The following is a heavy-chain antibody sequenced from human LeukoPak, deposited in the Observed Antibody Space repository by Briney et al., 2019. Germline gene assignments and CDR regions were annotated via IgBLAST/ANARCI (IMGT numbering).Heavy chain of an antibody. D-gene: IGHD2/OR15-2a*01. V-gene: IGHV4-59*08. J-gene: IGHJ4*02. CDR1: GGSISSYY. CDR3: AGHHPRNTVDF. CDR2: ISDIGSI. Sequence: SETLSLTCTVSGGSISSYYWGWIRKPPGKGLEWIAYISDIGSINYNPSLKSRVTISLDTSKNQFSLKLSSVTAADTAVYYCAGHHPRNTVDFWGQGTLVTVSS.